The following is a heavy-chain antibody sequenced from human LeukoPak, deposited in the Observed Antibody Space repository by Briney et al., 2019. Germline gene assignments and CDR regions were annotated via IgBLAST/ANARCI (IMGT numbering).Heavy chain of an antibody. D-gene: IGHD2-15*01. J-gene: IGHJ3*02. Sequence: PSETLSLTCTVSGGSISSYYWSWIRQPPGKGLEWIGYIYYSGSTNYNPSLKSRVTTSVNTSKNQLSLKLNSVTAADSAVYYCASQGVVRSAFDIWGQGTMVTVSS. CDR1: GGSISSYY. V-gene: IGHV4-59*01. CDR3: ASQGVVRSAFDI. CDR2: IYYSGST.